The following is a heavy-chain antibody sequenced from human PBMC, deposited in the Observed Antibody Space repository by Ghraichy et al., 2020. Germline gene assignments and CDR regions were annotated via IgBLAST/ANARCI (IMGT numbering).Heavy chain of an antibody. CDR3: TRIIAVGVPYYFDY. CDR2: IRSKVYGATA. V-gene: IGHV3-49*04. D-gene: IGHD2-21*01. Sequence: QTLSLTCVASGFTFGDYAMNWVRQAPGKGLEWVAFIRSKVYGATAEYAASVKGRFTISRDDSKGIAFLQMNSLKTEDTALYFCTRIIAVGVPYYFDYWGQGALVTVSS. J-gene: IGHJ4*02. CDR1: GFTFGDYA.